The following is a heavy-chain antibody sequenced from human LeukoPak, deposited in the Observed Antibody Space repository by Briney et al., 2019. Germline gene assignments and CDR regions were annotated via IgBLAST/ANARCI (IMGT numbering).Heavy chain of an antibody. J-gene: IGHJ4*02. CDR2: MKHDGREI. D-gene: IGHD3-22*01. Sequence: PGGSLRLSCVASGFTFSSYRMNWVRQAPGKGLEWVANMKHDGREIFYADSVKGRLTISRDNAKNSLYLQMNSLRADDTAVYYCARGCCDESGYRAVDYWGQGTLVTVSS. CDR3: ARGCCDESGYRAVDY. CDR1: GFTFSSYR. V-gene: IGHV3-7*01.